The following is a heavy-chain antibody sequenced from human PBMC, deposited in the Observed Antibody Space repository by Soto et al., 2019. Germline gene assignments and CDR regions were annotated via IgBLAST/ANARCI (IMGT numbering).Heavy chain of an antibody. J-gene: IGHJ3*02. CDR3: ARGHYDSSGYYIRRDAFDI. D-gene: IGHD3-22*01. CDR2: IYYSGST. V-gene: IGHV4-30-4*01. CDR1: GGSISSGDYY. Sequence: SETLSLTCTFSGGSISSGDYYWSWIRQPPGKGLEWIGYIYYSGSTYYNPSLKSRVTISVDTSKNQFSLKLSSVTAADTAVYYCARGHYDSSGYYIRRDAFDIWGQGTMVTVSS.